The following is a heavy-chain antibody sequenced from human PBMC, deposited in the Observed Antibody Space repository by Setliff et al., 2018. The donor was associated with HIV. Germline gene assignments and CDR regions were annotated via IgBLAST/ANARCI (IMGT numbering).Heavy chain of an antibody. CDR3: ASTRIPTGGTSTSLDY. J-gene: IGHJ4*02. CDR1: GFKFDDYG. Sequence: GGSLRLSCAASGFKFDDYGMNWVRQAPGKGLEWVSGINGNGGSTGYADSVKGRFTISRDNAKNSLYLQLNTLRPEDTAVYYCASTRIPTGGTSTSLDYWGQGALVTVSS. D-gene: IGHD1-1*01. V-gene: IGHV3-20*04. CDR2: INGNGGST.